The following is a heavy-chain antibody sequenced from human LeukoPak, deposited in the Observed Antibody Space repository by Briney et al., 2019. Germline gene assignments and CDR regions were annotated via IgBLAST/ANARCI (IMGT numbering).Heavy chain of an antibody. CDR2: ISTNGGRT. J-gene: IGHJ4*02. V-gene: IGHV3-64D*08. D-gene: IGHD2-15*01. CDR1: GFTFSSYA. CDR3: PLPTLGY. Sequence: GGSLRLPCSASGFTFSSYAMHWVRQAPGKGLQYVSGISTNGGRTYYADSVKGRFTISRDNYKNILYLEMSSLRVEDTAVYFCPLPTLGYWGQGTLVTVSS.